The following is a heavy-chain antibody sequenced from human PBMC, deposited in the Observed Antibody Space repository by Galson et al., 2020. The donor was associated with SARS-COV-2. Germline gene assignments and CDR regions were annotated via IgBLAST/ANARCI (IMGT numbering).Heavy chain of an antibody. V-gene: IGHV5-51*01. Sequence: GESLKISCKGSGYSFTSYWIGWVRQMPGKGLEWMGIIYPGDSDTRYSPSFQGQVTIPADKSISTAYLQWSSLKASDTAMYYCARTYYYDSSGYYYFDYWGQGTLVTVSS. CDR3: ARTYYYDSSGYYYFDY. D-gene: IGHD3-22*01. CDR1: GYSFTSYW. CDR2: IYPGDSDT. J-gene: IGHJ4*02.